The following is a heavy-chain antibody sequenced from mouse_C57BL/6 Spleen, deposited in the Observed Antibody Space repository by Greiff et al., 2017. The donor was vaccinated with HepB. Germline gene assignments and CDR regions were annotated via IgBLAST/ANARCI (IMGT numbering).Heavy chain of an antibody. Sequence: EVMLVESGGGLVQPGGSLKLSCAASGFTFSDYGMAWVRQAPRKGPEWVAFISNLAYSIYYADTVTGRITISRENAKNTLYLEMSSLRSEDTAMYYCARAYDGYWYFDVWGTGTTVTVSS. CDR1: GFTFSDYG. CDR2: ISNLAYSI. CDR3: ARAYDGYWYFDV. J-gene: IGHJ1*03. D-gene: IGHD2-3*01. V-gene: IGHV5-15*01.